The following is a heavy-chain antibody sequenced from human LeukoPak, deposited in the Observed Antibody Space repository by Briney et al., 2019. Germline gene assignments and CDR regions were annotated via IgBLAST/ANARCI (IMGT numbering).Heavy chain of an antibody. Sequence: ASVKVSCKASGYTFTGHGVTWVRQAPGQGLEWMGWISTYNGNTDYAQKFQDRVTVTTDTSTSTAYMELRSLIVDDTAIYYCARRACSSNTCFDFWGQGTLVTVSS. D-gene: IGHD2-2*01. CDR2: ISTYNGNT. CDR1: GYTFTGHG. V-gene: IGHV1-18*01. J-gene: IGHJ4*02. CDR3: ARRACSSNTCFDF.